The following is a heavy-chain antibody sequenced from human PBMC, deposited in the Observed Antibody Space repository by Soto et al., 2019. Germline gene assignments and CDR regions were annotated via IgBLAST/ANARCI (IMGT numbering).Heavy chain of an antibody. CDR1: GFTFSSYA. V-gene: IGHV3-23*01. J-gene: IGHJ6*02. D-gene: IGHD6-19*01. Sequence: EVQLLESGGGLVQPGGSLRLSCAASGFTFSSYAMSWVRQAPGKGLEWVSAISGSGGSTYYADSVKGRFTISRDNSKNTLYLQMNSLRAEDTAVYYCAKDNYSSGWYGKDYGMDVWGQGTTVTVSS. CDR3: AKDNYSSGWYGKDYGMDV. CDR2: ISGSGGST.